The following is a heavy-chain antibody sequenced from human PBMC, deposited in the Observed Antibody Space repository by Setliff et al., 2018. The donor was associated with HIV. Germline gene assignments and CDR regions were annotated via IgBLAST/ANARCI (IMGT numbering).Heavy chain of an antibody. CDR1: GGTFSSYA. V-gene: IGHV1-69*13. Sequence: ASVKVSCKASGGTFSSYAISWVRQAPGQGLEWMGGIIPIFGTANYAQKFQGRVTITADESTSTAYMELSSLRSEDTAVYYCARAPELYSSGWYYDYWGQGTLVTVSS. CDR2: IIPIFGTA. J-gene: IGHJ4*02. CDR3: ARAPELYSSGWYYDY. D-gene: IGHD6-19*01.